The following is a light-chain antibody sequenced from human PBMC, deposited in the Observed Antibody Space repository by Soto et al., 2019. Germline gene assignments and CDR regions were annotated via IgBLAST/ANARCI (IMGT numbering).Light chain of an antibody. V-gene: IGKV3D-20*01. CDR2: DAS. Sequence: EIVLTQSPVTLSLSPGERATLSCRASQSVNNYLAWYQQKPGLAPRLLIYDASTRATGIPDRFSGSGSGTDFTLTISRLEPEDFAVYSCQQYGNSPWTFGQGTKVDIK. CDR1: QSVNNY. CDR3: QQYGNSPWT. J-gene: IGKJ1*01.